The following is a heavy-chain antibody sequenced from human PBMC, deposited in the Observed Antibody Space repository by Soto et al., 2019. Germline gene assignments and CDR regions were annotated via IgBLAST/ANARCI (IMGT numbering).Heavy chain of an antibody. CDR2: IYAGGST. CDR1: GLIVSDNY. D-gene: IGHD3-16*01. Sequence: GGSLRLSGVASGLIVSDNYMNGVRQAPGKGLEWVSIIYAGGSTYYADSVKGRFTISRDHSKNTVYLQMNSLRVEDTAVYYCAKDAIFEMITAGNPRMDVWGQGTTVTVSS. V-gene: IGHV3-53*01. J-gene: IGHJ6*02. CDR3: AKDAIFEMITAGNPRMDV.